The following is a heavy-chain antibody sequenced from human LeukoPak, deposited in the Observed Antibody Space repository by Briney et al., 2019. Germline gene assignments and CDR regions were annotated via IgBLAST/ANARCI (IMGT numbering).Heavy chain of an antibody. Sequence: PGGSLRLSCAASGFTFSSYSMNWVRQAPGKGLEWVSYISSSSSTIYYADSVKGRFTISRDNAKNSLYLQMNSLRAEDTAVYYCARDRMTTAKGAFDIWGQGTMVTVSS. CDR3: ARDRMTTAKGAFDI. CDR1: GFTFSSYS. V-gene: IGHV3-48*04. J-gene: IGHJ3*02. D-gene: IGHD1-14*01. CDR2: ISSSSSTI.